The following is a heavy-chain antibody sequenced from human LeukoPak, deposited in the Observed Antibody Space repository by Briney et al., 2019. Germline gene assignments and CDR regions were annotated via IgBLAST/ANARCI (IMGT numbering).Heavy chain of an antibody. D-gene: IGHD6-19*01. Sequence: SETLSLTCTVSGDSIISSSYYWGWIRQPPGKGLEWIGSIYYSGRTYYNPSLKSRVTISIDTSNQFSLRLTSMTAADTAVYYCVRDPKSAVAADWFDPWGQGTLVTVSP. CDR3: VRDPKSAVAADWFDP. V-gene: IGHV4-39*07. CDR2: IYYSGRT. J-gene: IGHJ5*02. CDR1: GDSIISSSYY.